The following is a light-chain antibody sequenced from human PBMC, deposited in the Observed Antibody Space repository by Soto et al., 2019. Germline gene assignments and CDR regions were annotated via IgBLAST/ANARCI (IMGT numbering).Light chain of an antibody. J-gene: IGKJ4*01. Sequence: DIQITQSPSSLSASVEDEVTITCRASQTIMTYLNWYQLKPGKPPRLLIYAASSLQSGVPSRFSGSGSGTDFTLTISSLQPEDSATYYCQKYNSAPLTFGGGTKVDIK. CDR3: QKYNSAPLT. CDR1: QTIMTY. V-gene: IGKV1-39*01. CDR2: AAS.